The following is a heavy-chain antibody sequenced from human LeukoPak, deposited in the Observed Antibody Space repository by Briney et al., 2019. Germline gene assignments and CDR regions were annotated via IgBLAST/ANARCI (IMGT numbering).Heavy chain of an antibody. D-gene: IGHD3-3*01. Sequence: SETLSLTPTLSGDSLNSYFWNWIRPPPHKGLEWIGRILTSGGTNYNPCMKSRVTMSVDLSGNQFSLTVTSVTAAATAVYFCAREIRRIFGAAPSNAGFDSWGQGALVTVSS. J-gene: IGHJ5*01. CDR1: GDSLNSYF. CDR3: AREIRRIFGAAPSNAGFDS. CDR2: ILTSGGT. V-gene: IGHV4-4*07.